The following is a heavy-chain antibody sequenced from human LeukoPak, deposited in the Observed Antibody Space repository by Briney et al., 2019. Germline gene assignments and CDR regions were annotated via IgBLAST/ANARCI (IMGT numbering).Heavy chain of an antibody. CDR3: VREVGRPKTFYFDS. CDR1: GFVFSRDN. D-gene: IGHD3-16*01. V-gene: IGHV3-48*04. J-gene: IGHJ4*02. Sequence: PGGSLRLSCIASGFVFSRDNVNWVRRAPGKGLEWVAHISEAIYYADSVQSRFTISRDNAKNSLCLQMSNLRAEDTAMYYCVREVGRPKTFYFDSWGRGTPVTVSS. CDR2: ISEAI.